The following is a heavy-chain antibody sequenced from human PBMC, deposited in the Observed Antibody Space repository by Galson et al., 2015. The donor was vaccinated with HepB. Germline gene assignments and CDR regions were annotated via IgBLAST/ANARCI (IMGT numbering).Heavy chain of an antibody. D-gene: IGHD2-15*01. CDR1: GFTFSSYG. J-gene: IGHJ6*02. V-gene: IGHV3-23*01. CDR3: AKDYIAFYCSGGSCSLDYYYYGMDV. Sequence: SLRLSCAASGFTFSSYGMHWVRQAPGKGLEWVSAISGSGGSTYYADSVKGRFTISRDNSKNTLYLQMNSLRAEDTAVYYCAKDYIAFYCSGGSCSLDYYYYGMDVWGQGTTVTVSS. CDR2: ISGSGGST.